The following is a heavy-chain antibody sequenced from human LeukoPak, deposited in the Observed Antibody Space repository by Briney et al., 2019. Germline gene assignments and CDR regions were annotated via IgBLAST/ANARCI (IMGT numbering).Heavy chain of an antibody. V-gene: IGHV1-46*01. CDR1: GYNFSDYY. CDR3: ARGGVYGGNFKVGAFDI. Sequence: ASVTVSCKASGYNFSDYYLHWVRQAPGQGLEWMGIINPSGGSTSYAQKFQGRVTMTRDTSTSTVYMELSSLRSEDTAVYYCARGGVYGGNFKVGAFDIWGQGTMVTVSS. D-gene: IGHD4-23*01. J-gene: IGHJ3*02. CDR2: INPSGGST.